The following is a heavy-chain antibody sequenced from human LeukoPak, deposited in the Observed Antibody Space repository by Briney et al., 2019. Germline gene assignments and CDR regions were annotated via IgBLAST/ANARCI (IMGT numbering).Heavy chain of an antibody. V-gene: IGHV1-2*06. CDR2: INPNSGGT. CDR1: GYTFTGYY. CDR3: ASLPQQWLGWSYFDY. Sequence: WASVKVSCKASGYTFTGYYMHWVRQAPGQGLEWMGRINPNSGGTNYAQKFQGRVTITRDTSISTAYMELSRLRSDDTAVYYCASLPQQWLGWSYFDYWGQGTLVTVSS. D-gene: IGHD6-19*01. J-gene: IGHJ4*02.